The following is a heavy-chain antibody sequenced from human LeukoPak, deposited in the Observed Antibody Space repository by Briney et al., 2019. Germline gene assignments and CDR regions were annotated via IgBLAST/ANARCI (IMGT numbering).Heavy chain of an antibody. D-gene: IGHD2-2*01. CDR1: GGSISSSSYY. J-gene: IGHJ5*02. CDR3: ARHWVVVVPAAITWFDP. V-gene: IGHV4-39*01. CDR2: IYYSGST. Sequence: SETLSLTCTVSGGSISSSSYYWGWIRQPPGKGLEWIGSIYYSGSTYYNPSLKSRVTISVDTSKNQFSLKLSSVTAADTAVYYCARHWVVVVPAAITWFDPWGQGTLVTVSS.